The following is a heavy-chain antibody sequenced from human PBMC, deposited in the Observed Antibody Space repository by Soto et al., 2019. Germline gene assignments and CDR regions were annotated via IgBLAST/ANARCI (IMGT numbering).Heavy chain of an antibody. CDR3: AKDSWYFDL. CDR1: GFVFTNFW. CDR2: IDTSGHST. Sequence: GGSLRLSCEASGFVFTNFWMHWVRHVPGKGLVWVARIDTSGHSTNYAESVKGRFTISRDNAKNTVSLQMNSLRVEDTGVYYCAKDSWYFDLWSQGSQVTVS. J-gene: IGHJ4*02. D-gene: IGHD6-13*01. V-gene: IGHV3-74*01.